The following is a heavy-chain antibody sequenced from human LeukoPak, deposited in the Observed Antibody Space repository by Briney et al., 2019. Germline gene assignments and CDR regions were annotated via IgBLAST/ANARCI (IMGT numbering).Heavy chain of an antibody. CDR2: IRSKANSYAT. CDR1: GFTFSGSA. Sequence: GGSLRLSCAASGFTFSGSAMHWVRQASGKGLEWVGRIRSKANSYATACAASVKGRFTISRDDSENTAYLQMNSLKTEDTAVYYCTSLAYDYVWGSYRPQYWGQGTLVTVSS. D-gene: IGHD3-16*02. CDR3: TSLAYDYVWGSYRPQY. V-gene: IGHV3-73*01. J-gene: IGHJ4*02.